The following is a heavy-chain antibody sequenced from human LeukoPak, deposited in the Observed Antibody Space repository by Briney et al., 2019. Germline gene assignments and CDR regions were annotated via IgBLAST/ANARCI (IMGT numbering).Heavy chain of an antibody. J-gene: IGHJ3*02. CDR2: ISAYNGNT. Sequence: ASVKVSCKASGYTFTSYGISWVRRAPGQGLEWMGWISAYNGNTNYAQKLQGRVTMTTDTSTSTAYMELRSLRSDDTAVYYCAAGYCSSTSCSSPAFDIWGQGTMVTVSS. V-gene: IGHV1-18*01. D-gene: IGHD2-2*01. CDR1: GYTFTSYG. CDR3: AAGYCSSTSCSSPAFDI.